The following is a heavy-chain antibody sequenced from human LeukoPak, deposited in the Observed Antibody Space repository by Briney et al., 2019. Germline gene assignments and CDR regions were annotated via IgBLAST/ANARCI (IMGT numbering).Heavy chain of an antibody. CDR1: GYSFTNYW. Sequence: GEPLKISCKGSGYSFTNYWIGWVRQMPGKGLEWMGIIYPGDSDTRYSPSFQGQVTISADKSISTAYLQWSSLKASDTAMYYCARQSFFPPGGIDYWGQGTLVTVSS. J-gene: IGHJ4*02. CDR2: IYPGDSDT. CDR3: ARQSFFPPGGIDY. D-gene: IGHD3-16*01. V-gene: IGHV5-51*01.